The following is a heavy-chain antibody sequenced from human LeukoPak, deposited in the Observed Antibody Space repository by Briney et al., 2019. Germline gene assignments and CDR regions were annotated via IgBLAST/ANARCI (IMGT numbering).Heavy chain of an antibody. CDR2: ISPSDATT. CDR3: ARDVGMGAKYYFDY. J-gene: IGHJ4*02. CDR1: GYTFTSYY. D-gene: IGHD1-26*01. V-gene: IGHV1-46*01. Sequence: ASVKVSCKASGYTFTSYYMHWVRQAPGQGLEWMGIISPSDATTSYAQKFQARVTMTRDTSTSTVYMELSSLRSEDTAVYFCARDVGMGAKYYFDYWGRGTLVTVSS.